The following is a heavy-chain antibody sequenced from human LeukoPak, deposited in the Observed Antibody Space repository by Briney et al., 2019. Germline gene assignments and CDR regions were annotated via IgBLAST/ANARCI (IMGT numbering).Heavy chain of an antibody. CDR2: IYHSGST. Sequence: PSETLSLTCSVSGGSMNNYYWSWIRQPPGQGLECTGGIYHSGSTYYNPSLKSRVTMSVDTSKNQFSLKLSSVTAADTPVYYCARAPRDSSSFNYMRRFDYGGKGTLVTVS. CDR1: GGSMNNYY. D-gene: IGHD3-22*01. V-gene: IGHV4-59*04. J-gene: IGHJ4*02. CDR3: ARAPRDSSSFNYMRRFDY.